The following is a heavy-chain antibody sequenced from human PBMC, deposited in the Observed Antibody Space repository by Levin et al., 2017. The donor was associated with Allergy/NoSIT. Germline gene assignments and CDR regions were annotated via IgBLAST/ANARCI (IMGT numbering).Heavy chain of an antibody. Sequence: PGGSLRLSCAASGFTFSSYSMNWVRQAPGKGLEWISYISGSSNTIYYADSVRDRFIISRDSAKQSLSLQMNSLTDEDTAVYYCARAGDCTTTSCYGFDYWGQGALVTVSS. V-gene: IGHV3-48*02. CDR1: GFTFSSYS. J-gene: IGHJ4*02. CDR2: ISGSSNTI. CDR3: ARAGDCTTTSCYGFDY. D-gene: IGHD2-2*01.